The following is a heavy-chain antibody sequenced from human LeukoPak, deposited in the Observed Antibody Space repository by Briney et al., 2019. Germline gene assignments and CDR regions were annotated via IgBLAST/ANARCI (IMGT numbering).Heavy chain of an antibody. D-gene: IGHD2-2*01. J-gene: IGHJ6*03. CDR2: ITSRGSYK. Sequence: GGSLRLSCAASGFSFSSYSMNWVRQAPGKGLEWLSSITSRGSYKHSGDSVRGRITISRDNAKNSLYLQMNSLRAEDTAVYYCARSDCSSTSCYYYYYYMDVWGKGTTVTVSS. CDR3: ARSDCSSTSCYYYYYYMDV. CDR1: GFSFSSYS. V-gene: IGHV3-21*01.